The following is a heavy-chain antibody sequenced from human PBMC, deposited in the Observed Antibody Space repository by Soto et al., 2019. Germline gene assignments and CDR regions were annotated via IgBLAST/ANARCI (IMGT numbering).Heavy chain of an antibody. Sequence: PWGSLRLSCAASGFTFNIYGMHWVRQAPGKGLEWVAVISYDGGNKYYADSVKGRFTISRDNSKNTLTLQMNGLRAEDTAVYYCAKPHCNNSSCYPSYYYYYGMDVWGQGTTVTVSS. CDR2: ISYDGGNK. CDR1: GFTFNIYG. J-gene: IGHJ6*02. CDR3: AKPHCNNSSCYPSYYYYYGMDV. V-gene: IGHV3-30*18. D-gene: IGHD2-2*01.